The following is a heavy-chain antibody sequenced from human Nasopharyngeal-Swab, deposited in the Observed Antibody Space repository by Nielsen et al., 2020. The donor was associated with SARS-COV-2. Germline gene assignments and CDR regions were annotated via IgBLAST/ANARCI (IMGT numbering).Heavy chain of an antibody. V-gene: IGHV4-59*01. CDR1: GGSISSYY. J-gene: IGHJ6*03. D-gene: IGHD3-10*01. Sequence: SETLSLTCTVSGGSISSYYWSWIRQPPGKGLEWIGYIYYSESTNYNPSLKSRVTISVDTSKNQFSLKLSSVTAADTAVYYCARGFEYGSGSYYRTYYYYYMDVWGKGTTVTVSS. CDR2: IYYSEST. CDR3: ARGFEYGSGSYYRTYYYYYMDV.